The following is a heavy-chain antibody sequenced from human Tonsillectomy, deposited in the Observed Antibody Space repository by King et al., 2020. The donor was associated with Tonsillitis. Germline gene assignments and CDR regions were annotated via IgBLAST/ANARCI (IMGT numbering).Heavy chain of an antibody. CDR2: ISWNGGSI. V-gene: IGHV3-9*01. J-gene: IGHJ1*01. CDR3: AKDNQERGNYLRANVVGGYSRR. D-gene: IGHD1-7*01. Sequence: VQLVESGGGLVQPGRSLRLSCAASGFTFDDYAMHWVRQAPGKGLEWVSGISWNGGSIGYADSVQGRFTISRDNAKNSLYLQMNSLRVEDTALYYCAKDNQERGNYLRANVVGGYSRRGGPGPRLIVSS. CDR1: GFTFDDYA.